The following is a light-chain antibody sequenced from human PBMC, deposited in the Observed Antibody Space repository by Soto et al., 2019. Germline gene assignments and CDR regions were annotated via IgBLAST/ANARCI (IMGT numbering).Light chain of an antibody. V-gene: IGKV3-11*01. CDR1: QSVSSY. CDR2: DAS. Sequence: EIVLTQSPATLSLSPGERATLSCRASQSVSSYLAWYQQKPGQAPRLLIYDASNRATVIPARFSGSGSGTDFTLTISSLEPEDFAVYYCQHSSNWPPAFGQGTKLEIK. CDR3: QHSSNWPPA. J-gene: IGKJ2*01.